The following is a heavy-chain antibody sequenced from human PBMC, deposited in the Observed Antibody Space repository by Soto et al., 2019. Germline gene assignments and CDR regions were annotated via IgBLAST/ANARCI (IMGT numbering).Heavy chain of an antibody. CDR2: ISPNNGDT. CDR1: GSTFTRSY. J-gene: IGHJ4*02. D-gene: IGHD1-1*01. Sequence: QVQLVQSGAEVRKPGASQKVSCKTSGSTFTRSYIHWVRQAPGQGLEWMGWISPNNGDTHFAQRFQGRVTMTRDTSIGTAYMELSSLTSDDTAVYYCARSSPLLRETGTTGVDDWGQGTLVTVSS. V-gene: IGHV1-2*02. CDR3: ARSSPLLRETGTTGVDD.